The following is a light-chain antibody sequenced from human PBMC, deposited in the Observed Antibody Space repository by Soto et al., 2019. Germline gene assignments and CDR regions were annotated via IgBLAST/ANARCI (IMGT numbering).Light chain of an antibody. CDR2: DAS. V-gene: IGKV1D-13*01. CDR1: QGISSA. J-gene: IGKJ4*01. CDR3: QQFNNYPPLT. Sequence: AIQFTQSPSSLSASVGDRVTITCRASQGISSALAWYQQKPGKAPKLLIYDASSLESGVPSRFSGSGSGTDFTLTISSLQPEDFATYYCQQFNNYPPLTFGGGTKVDIK.